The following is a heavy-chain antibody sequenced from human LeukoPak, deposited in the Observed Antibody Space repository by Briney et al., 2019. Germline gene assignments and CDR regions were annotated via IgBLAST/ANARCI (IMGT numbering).Heavy chain of an antibody. V-gene: IGHV3-23*01. D-gene: IGHD3-22*01. Sequence: GGSLRLSCAASGFTFSDYYMSWIRQAPGKGLEWVSAISGSGGSTYYADSVKGRFTISRDNSKNTLYLQMNSLRAEDTAVYYCAKHNYPNYYDSSGLDYWGQGTLVTVSS. J-gene: IGHJ4*02. CDR2: ISGSGGST. CDR3: AKHNYPNYYDSSGLDY. CDR1: GFTFSDYY.